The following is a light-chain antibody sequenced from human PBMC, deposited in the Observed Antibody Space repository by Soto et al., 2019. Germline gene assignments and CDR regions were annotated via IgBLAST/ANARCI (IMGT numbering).Light chain of an antibody. CDR3: NSYTSNNTYV. J-gene: IGLJ1*01. V-gene: IGLV2-11*01. Sequence: QSVLTQPRSVSGSPGQSVTISCTGTSSDVGGYNYVSWYQQYPGKAPKVMIYDVTKRPSGVPDRFSGSKSGNTASLTISGLQAEDEADYYCNSYTSNNTYVFGTGTKVTVL. CDR1: SSDVGGYNY. CDR2: DVT.